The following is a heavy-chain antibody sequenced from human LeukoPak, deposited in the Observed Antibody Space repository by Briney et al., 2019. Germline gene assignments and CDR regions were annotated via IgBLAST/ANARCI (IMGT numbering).Heavy chain of an antibody. D-gene: IGHD6-19*01. V-gene: IGHV1-18*01. CDR3: ARDRGDSGWYGENDY. J-gene: IGHJ4*02. CDR1: GYTLIRYG. CDR2: ISPYNGNT. Sequence: ASVKVSCKASGYTLIRYGISWVRQAPGQGLEWMGWISPYNGNTNYAQKFQGRVTMTTDTSKTTAYMELRSLRSDDTALYYCARDRGDSGWYGENDYWGQGTLVIVSS.